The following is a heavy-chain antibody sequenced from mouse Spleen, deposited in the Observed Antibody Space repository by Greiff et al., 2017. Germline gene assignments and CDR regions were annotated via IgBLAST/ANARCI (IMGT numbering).Heavy chain of an antibody. D-gene: IGHD4-1*01. CDR1: GYTFTSYW. V-gene: IGHV1-5*01. J-gene: IGHJ3*01. CDR3: ARGTGDWFDY. CDR2: IYPGHSDT. Sequence: VQLQESGAVLARPGASVKMSCKTSGYTFTSYWMHWVKPRPGPGLEWLGAIYPGHSDTSYNQKFKGKAKLTADKSASTAYMELSSLTNEDSAVYYCARGTGDWFDYWGQGTTVTVSA.